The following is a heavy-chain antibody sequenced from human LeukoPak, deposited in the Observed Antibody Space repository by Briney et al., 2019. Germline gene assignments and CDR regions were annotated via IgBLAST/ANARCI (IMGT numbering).Heavy chain of an antibody. CDR2: ISSSSSYI. CDR3: ARAAYCGGDCYSHFDY. CDR1: GFTFSSYS. D-gene: IGHD2-21*02. V-gene: IGHV3-21*01. J-gene: IGHJ4*02. Sequence: PGGSLRLSCAASGFTFSSYSMNWVRQAPGKGLEWVSSISSSSSYIYYADSVKGRFTISRDNAKNSLYLQMNSLRAEDTAVYYCARAAYCGGDCYSHFDYWGQGTLVTVSS.